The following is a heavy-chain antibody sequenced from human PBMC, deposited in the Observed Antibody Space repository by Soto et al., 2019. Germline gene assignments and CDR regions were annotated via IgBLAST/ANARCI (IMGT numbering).Heavy chain of an antibody. V-gene: IGHV4-59*01. Sequence: SETLSLTCTVSGGSISSYYWSWILQPPGKGLEWIGYIYYSGSTNYNPSLKSRVTISVDTSKNQFSLKLSSVTAADTAVYYCALNVVVPAAIRSGYYYYMDVWGKGTTVNVS. J-gene: IGHJ6*03. CDR3: ALNVVVPAAIRSGYYYYMDV. CDR2: IYYSGST. D-gene: IGHD2-2*01. CDR1: GGSISSYY.